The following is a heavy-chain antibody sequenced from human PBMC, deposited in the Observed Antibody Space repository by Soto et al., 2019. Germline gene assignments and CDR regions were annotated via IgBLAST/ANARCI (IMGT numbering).Heavy chain of an antibody. CDR3: ARGPNYHWFDP. Sequence: GGSLRLSCAASGFTFSSYEMKWVRQAPGKGLEWVSYISSSGSTIYYADSVKVRFTISRDNAKNSLYLQMDSLRAEDTAVYYCARGPNYHWFDPWGQGTLVTVCS. D-gene: IGHD3-10*01. CDR1: GFTFSSYE. V-gene: IGHV3-48*03. CDR2: ISSSGSTI. J-gene: IGHJ5*02.